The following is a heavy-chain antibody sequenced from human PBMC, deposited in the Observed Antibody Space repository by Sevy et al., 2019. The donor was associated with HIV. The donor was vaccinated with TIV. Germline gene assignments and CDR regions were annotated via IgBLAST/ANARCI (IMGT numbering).Heavy chain of an antibody. J-gene: IGHJ6*02. CDR1: GITFSSYA. CDR3: AKGTLVVPADIYYYYGMDV. Sequence: GSLRLSCAASGITFSSYAMNWVRQAPGKGLEWVSAISHSGGSTYYADSVKGRCTISRDNSKNTMNLQMNSLRAEDTAEYYCAKGTLVVPADIYYYYGMDVWGQGTTVTVSS. V-gene: IGHV3-23*01. D-gene: IGHD2-2*02. CDR2: ISHSGGST.